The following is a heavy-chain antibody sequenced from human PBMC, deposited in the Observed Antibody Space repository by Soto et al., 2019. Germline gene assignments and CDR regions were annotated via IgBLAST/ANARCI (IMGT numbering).Heavy chain of an antibody. V-gene: IGHV4-31*03. CDR3: AGAWGGYFDY. D-gene: IGHD3-16*01. Sequence: QVQLQESGPGLVKPSQTLSLTCTVSGGSISSGGYYWSWIRQHPGKGLEWIGYIYYSGSTYYNPSLKGRVNISVDPSRNPFSLKLSSVTAADTAVYYCAGAWGGYFDYWGQGTLVTVSS. CDR2: IYYSGST. CDR1: GGSISSGGYY. J-gene: IGHJ4*02.